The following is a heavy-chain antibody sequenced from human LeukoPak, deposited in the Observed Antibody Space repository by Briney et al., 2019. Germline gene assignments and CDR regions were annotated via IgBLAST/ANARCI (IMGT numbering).Heavy chain of an antibody. Sequence: GGSLRLSCAASGFTFSSYSMNWVRQAPGQGLEWVSSISSSIGFTYYADSVKGRFTISRDNAKNSLYLQMNSLRAEDTAVYYCARGRGVMCSGGSCTLGWFDPWGQGTLVTVSS. D-gene: IGHD2-15*01. V-gene: IGHV3-21*01. J-gene: IGHJ5*02. CDR1: GFTFSSYS. CDR3: ARGRGVMCSGGSCTLGWFDP. CDR2: ISSSIGFT.